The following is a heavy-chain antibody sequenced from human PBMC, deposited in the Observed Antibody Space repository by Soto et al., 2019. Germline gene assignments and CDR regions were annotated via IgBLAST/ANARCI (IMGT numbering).Heavy chain of an antibody. Sequence: SETLSLTCAVYGGSFSGYYWSWIRQPPGKGLEWIGEINHSGSTNYNPSLKSRVTISVDTSKNQFSLKLSSVTAADTAVYYCARGHKPYYDFWSGSSNWFDPWGQGTLVTVSS. CDR1: GGSFSGYY. D-gene: IGHD3-3*01. J-gene: IGHJ5*02. CDR2: INHSGST. V-gene: IGHV4-34*01. CDR3: ARGHKPYYDFWSGSSNWFDP.